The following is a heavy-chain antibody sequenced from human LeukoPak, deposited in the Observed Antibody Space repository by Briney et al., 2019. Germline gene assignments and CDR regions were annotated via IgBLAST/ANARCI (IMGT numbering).Heavy chain of an antibody. CDR2: ISGDGGST. CDR3: AKAGGSGSYFNVPVGY. CDR1: GFTFDDYA. V-gene: IGHV3-43*02. D-gene: IGHD3-10*01. Sequence: PGGSLRLSCAASGFTFDDYAMHWVRQAPGKGLEWVSLISGDGGSTYYADSVKGRFTISRDNSKNSLYLQMNSLRTEDTALCYCAKAGGSGSYFNVPVGYWGQGTLVTVSS. J-gene: IGHJ4*02.